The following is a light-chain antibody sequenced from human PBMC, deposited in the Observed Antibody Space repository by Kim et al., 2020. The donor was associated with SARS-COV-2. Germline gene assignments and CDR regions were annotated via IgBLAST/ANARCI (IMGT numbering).Light chain of an antibody. Sequence: GKKVTISGTRSRGSSASNYVQWYQQRPGSAPTIVIYEDNQRPSGVPDRFSGSIDSSSNSASLTISGLKTEDEADYFCQSYDSSIVVFGGGTQLTVL. J-gene: IGLJ2*01. CDR2: EDN. V-gene: IGLV6-57*03. CDR1: RGSSASNY. CDR3: QSYDSSIVV.